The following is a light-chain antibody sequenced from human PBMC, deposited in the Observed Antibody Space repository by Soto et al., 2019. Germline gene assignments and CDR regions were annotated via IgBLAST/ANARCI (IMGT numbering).Light chain of an antibody. CDR2: WAS. CDR3: MQGSHWPRT. V-gene: IGKV4-1*01. CDR1: ESLLYSSNNKNY. J-gene: IGKJ1*01. Sequence: EIVVTQSPDSLALSLVESATINFKSSESLLYSSNNKNYLAWYQQGPGQPPKMLIYWASIRESGVPDRFSGSGSDTDFTLKISRVEAEDVGVYYCMQGSHWPRTFGQGTKVDI.